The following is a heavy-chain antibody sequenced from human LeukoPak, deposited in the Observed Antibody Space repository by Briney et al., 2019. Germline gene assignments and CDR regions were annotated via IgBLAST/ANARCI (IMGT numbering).Heavy chain of an antibody. D-gene: IGHD1-7*01. CDR2: IYYSGST. V-gene: IGHV4-59*01. J-gene: IGHJ6*02. CDR1: GGSISSYY. Sequence: SETLSLTCTVSGGSISSYYWSWIRQPPGKGLEWIGYIYYSGSTNYNPSLKSRVTISVDTSKNQFSLKLSTVTAADTAVYHCARDNWNYGSSMDVWGQGTTVTVSS. CDR3: ARDNWNYGSSMDV.